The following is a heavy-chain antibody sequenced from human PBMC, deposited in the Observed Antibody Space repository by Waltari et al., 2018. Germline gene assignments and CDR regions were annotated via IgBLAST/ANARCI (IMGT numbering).Heavy chain of an antibody. V-gene: IGHV4-39*07. D-gene: IGHD3-10*01. J-gene: IGHJ5*02. CDR2: IYYSGST. CDR3: ARFMVRGVMYWFDP. Sequence: QLQLQESGPGLVKPSETLSLTCTFSCGSISSSSYYLGLIRQPPGKGLEWIGSIYYSGSTYYNPSLKSRVTISVDTSKNQFSLKLSSVTAADTAVYYCARFMVRGVMYWFDPWGQGTLVTVSS. CDR1: CGSISSSSYY.